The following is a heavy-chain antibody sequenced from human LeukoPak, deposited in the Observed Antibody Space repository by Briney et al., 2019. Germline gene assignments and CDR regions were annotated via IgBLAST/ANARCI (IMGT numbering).Heavy chain of an antibody. Sequence: PGGSLRLSCAASGFTVSSNYMSWVRQAPGKGLEWVSVIYTGGSTYYTDSVKGRFTISSDNSKNTLYLQMNSLRAEDTAMYYCARDGLGSGMDVWGQGTTVTVSS. D-gene: IGHD3-10*01. V-gene: IGHV3-53*01. J-gene: IGHJ6*02. CDR3: ARDGLGSGMDV. CDR2: IYTGGST. CDR1: GFTVSSNY.